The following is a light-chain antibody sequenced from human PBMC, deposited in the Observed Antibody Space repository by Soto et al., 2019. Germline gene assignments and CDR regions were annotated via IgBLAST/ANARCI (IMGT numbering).Light chain of an antibody. CDR3: QRSGTSPPYI. CDR1: QSLDSTS. CDR2: GAS. V-gene: IGKV3-20*01. Sequence: EVVLTQSPGTLSLSPGERATLSCRASQSLDSTSLAWYQQKPGQSPRLVIYGASRRATGLPDSFSGSGSGTDFILTIDRLEPEDFAVYYCQRSGTSPPYIFGAGTRLDIK. J-gene: IGKJ2*01.